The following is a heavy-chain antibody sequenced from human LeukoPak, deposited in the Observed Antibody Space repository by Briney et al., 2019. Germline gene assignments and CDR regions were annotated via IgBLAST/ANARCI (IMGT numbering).Heavy chain of an antibody. CDR2: INPSGGST. J-gene: IGHJ1*01. D-gene: IGHD2-15*01. CDR1: GYTFTSYY. V-gene: IGHV1-46*01. Sequence: ASVKVSCKASGYTFTSYYMHWVRQAPGQGLEWMGIINPSGGSTSYAQKFQGRVTMTRDTSTSTVYMELSSLRSEDTAVYYCARDQLYCSGGSCYSSASNFQHWGQGTLVTVSS. CDR3: ARDQLYCSGGSCYSSASNFQH.